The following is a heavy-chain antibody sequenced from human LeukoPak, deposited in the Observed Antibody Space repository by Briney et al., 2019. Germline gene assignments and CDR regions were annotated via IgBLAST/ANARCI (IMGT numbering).Heavy chain of an antibody. CDR1: GYTFTGHY. D-gene: IGHD4-17*01. V-gene: IGHV1-2*02. CDR2: INPNSGGT. Sequence: GASVKVSCKASGYTFTGHYMHWVRQAPGQGLEWMGWINPNSGGTNYAQKFQGRVTMTRDTSISTAYMELSRLRSDDTAVYYCARTGGYGDYPSSPTYYYGMDVWGQGTTVTVSS. J-gene: IGHJ6*02. CDR3: ARTGGYGDYPSSPTYYYGMDV.